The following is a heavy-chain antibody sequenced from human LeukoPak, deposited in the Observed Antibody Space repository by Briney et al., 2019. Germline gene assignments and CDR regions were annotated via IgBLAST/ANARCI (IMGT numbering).Heavy chain of an antibody. CDR1: GFTFSIYS. CDR2: IGGTHSNI. D-gene: IGHD4-17*01. V-gene: IGHV3-48*02. CDR3: ARDRDYAFDS. Sequence: GGSLRLSCAASGFTFSIYSMNWVRQAPGKGLERVSYIGGTHSNIYYADSVKGRFTISRDDAKNSLYLQMNSLRDEDTAVYYCARDRDYAFDSWGQGTLVTVSS. J-gene: IGHJ4*02.